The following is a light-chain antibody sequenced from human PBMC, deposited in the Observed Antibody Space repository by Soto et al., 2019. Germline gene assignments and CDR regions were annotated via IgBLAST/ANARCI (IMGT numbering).Light chain of an antibody. V-gene: IGKV3-11*01. CDR2: EVS. CDR3: QQHINWPLT. CDR1: QTVSSS. Sequence: EIVLTQSPATRSLSPGERATLSCRASQTVSSSLAWYQQKPGQAPRLLIYEVSNRATGIPARFSGSGSGADFTLTISSLEPVDFALYYCQQHINWPLTFGGGTKV. J-gene: IGKJ4*01.